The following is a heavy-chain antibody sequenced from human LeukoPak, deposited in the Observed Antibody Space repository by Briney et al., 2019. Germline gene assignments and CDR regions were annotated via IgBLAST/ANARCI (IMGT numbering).Heavy chain of an antibody. CDR1: GGSISSGDYY. CDR3: ARSQRVTAMNYYFDY. CDR2: IYYSGST. D-gene: IGHD2-21*02. J-gene: IGHJ4*02. V-gene: IGHV4-30-4*01. Sequence: SETLSLTCTVSGGSISSGDYYWSWIRQPPGKGLEWIGYIYYSGSTYYNPSLKSRVTTSVDTSKNQFSLKLSSVTAADTAVYYCARSQRVTAMNYYFDYWGQGTLVTVS.